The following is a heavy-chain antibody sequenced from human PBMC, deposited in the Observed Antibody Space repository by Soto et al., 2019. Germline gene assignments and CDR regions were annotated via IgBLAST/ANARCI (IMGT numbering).Heavy chain of an antibody. D-gene: IGHD3-22*01. CDR1: GGTFSSYA. Sequence: GASVKVSCKASGGTFSSYAISWVRQAPGQGLEWMGGIIPIFGTANYAQKFQGRVTITADESTSTAYMELSSLRSEDTAAYYCVLSKYDSSGYRYWGQGTLVTVSS. V-gene: IGHV1-69*13. CDR2: IIPIFGTA. J-gene: IGHJ4*02. CDR3: VLSKYDSSGYRY.